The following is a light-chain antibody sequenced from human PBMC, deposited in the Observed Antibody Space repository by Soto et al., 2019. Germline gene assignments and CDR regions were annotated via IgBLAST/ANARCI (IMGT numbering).Light chain of an antibody. V-gene: IGKV3-15*01. CDR1: QSVSRN. CDR3: EQYNNWPPWT. CDR2: GAS. Sequence: EIAMTQSPATLSVSPGERATLSCSASQSVSRNLAWYQQKPGQAPRLLIYGASTRATGIPARFSGSGSGTEFTLTSSLLQSEDFAVYYCEQYNNWPPWTFGEGTKVESK. J-gene: IGKJ1*01.